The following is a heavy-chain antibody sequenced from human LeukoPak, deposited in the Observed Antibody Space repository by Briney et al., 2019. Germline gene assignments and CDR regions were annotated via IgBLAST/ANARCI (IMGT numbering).Heavy chain of an antibody. CDR2: IYYSGCT. V-gene: IGHV4-31*03. CDR1: GGSISSGGYY. Sequence: TSETLSLTCTVSGGSISSGGYYWSWIRQHPGKGLEWIGYIYYSGCTYYNPSLKGRVTISVDTSKNQFSLKLSSVTAADTAVYYCARGYSGYDWGYYFDYWGQGTLVTVSS. CDR3: ARGYSGYDWGYYFDY. J-gene: IGHJ4*02. D-gene: IGHD5-12*01.